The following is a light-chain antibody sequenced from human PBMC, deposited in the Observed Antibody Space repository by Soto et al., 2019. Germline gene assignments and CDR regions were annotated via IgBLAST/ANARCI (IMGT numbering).Light chain of an antibody. CDR2: SAS. CDR3: QQYNNLPPT. Sequence: DIVMTQSPLTLSVSPGESATLSCRASERVSTNLAWYQQTPGQAPRLLIYSASRRPTDIPVRFSGSGSGAEFTLTISRLQSEDFAIYYCQQYNNLPPTFGQGTKVDIK. V-gene: IGKV3D-15*01. J-gene: IGKJ1*01. CDR1: ERVSTN.